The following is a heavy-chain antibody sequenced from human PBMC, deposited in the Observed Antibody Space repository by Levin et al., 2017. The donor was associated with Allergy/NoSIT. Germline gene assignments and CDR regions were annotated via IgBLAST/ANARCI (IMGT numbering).Heavy chain of an antibody. Sequence: QSGGSLRLSCAASGFTFSSYGMHWVRQTPGKGLEWAAVISYDGSHKYYANSVEGRFTISRDNSKNTVYLQMSSLRAEDTAVYYCAKDQEYDSSGYFDSWGPGTLVTVSS. D-gene: IGHD3-22*01. J-gene: IGHJ4*02. V-gene: IGHV3-30*18. CDR2: ISYDGSHK. CDR3: AKDQEYDSSGYFDS. CDR1: GFTFSSYG.